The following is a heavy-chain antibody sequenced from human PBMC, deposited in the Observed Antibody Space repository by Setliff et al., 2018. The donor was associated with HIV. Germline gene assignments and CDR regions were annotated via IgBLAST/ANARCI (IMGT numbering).Heavy chain of an antibody. J-gene: IGHJ4*02. V-gene: IGHV1-2*06. Sequence: ASVKVSCKASGYMFSGFHMHWVRQAAGQGLEWMGRINPNSGGTNYAQKFQGRVTMTRDTSISTAYMELSRLRSDDTAMYFCARQLSNSLDYWGQGTLVT. CDR2: INPNSGGT. CDR3: ARQLSNSLDY. CDR1: GYMFSGFH. D-gene: IGHD7-27*01.